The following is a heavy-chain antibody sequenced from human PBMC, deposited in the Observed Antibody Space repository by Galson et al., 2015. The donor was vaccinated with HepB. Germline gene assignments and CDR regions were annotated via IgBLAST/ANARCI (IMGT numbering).Heavy chain of an antibody. D-gene: IGHD3-22*01. J-gene: IGHJ4*02. Sequence: SLRLACAASGFTFSSYGMHWVRQAPGKGLEWVAVISYDGSNKYYADSVKGRFTISRDNSKNALYLQMNSLRAEDTAVYYCAKDGADSSGYLFDYWSQGTLVTVSS. V-gene: IGHV3-30*18. CDR3: AKDGADSSGYLFDY. CDR1: GFTFSSYG. CDR2: ISYDGSNK.